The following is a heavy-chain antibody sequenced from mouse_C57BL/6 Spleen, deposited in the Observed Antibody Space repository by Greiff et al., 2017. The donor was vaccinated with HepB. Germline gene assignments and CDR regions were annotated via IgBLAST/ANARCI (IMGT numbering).Heavy chain of an antibody. Sequence: DVMLVESGPGMVKPSQSLSLTCTVTGYSITSGYDWHWIRHFPGNKLEWMGYISYSGSTNYNPSLKSRISITHDTSKNHFFLKLNSVTTEDTATYYCAREGGNYEFAYWGQGTLVTVSA. V-gene: IGHV3-1*01. J-gene: IGHJ3*01. CDR2: ISYSGST. CDR3: AREGGNYEFAY. CDR1: GYSITSGYD. D-gene: IGHD2-1*01.